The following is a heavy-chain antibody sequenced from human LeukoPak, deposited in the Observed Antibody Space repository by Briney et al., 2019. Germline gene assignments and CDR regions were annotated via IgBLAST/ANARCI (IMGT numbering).Heavy chain of an antibody. J-gene: IGHJ6*03. CDR3: ARAYYDFWSGQDPDYYNYMDV. V-gene: IGHV4-59*11. CDR2: IYYSGST. CDR1: GGSISSHY. Sequence: SETLSLTCTVSGGSISSHYWSWIRQPPGKGLEWIGYIYYSGSTNYNPSLKGRVTISVDTSKNQFSLKLSSVTAADTAVYYCARAYYDFWSGQDPDYYNYMDVWGKGTTVTVSS. D-gene: IGHD3-3*01.